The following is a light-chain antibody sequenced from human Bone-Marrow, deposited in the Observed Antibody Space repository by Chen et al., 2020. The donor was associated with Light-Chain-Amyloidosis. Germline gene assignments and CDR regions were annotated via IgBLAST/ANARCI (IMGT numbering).Light chain of an antibody. J-gene: IGLJ2*01. CDR1: SSNIGRNT. V-gene: IGLV1-44*01. CDR2: DND. CDR3: ASWDDSLNGHVV. Sequence: QSVLTQPPSASGSPGQRATISCSGSSSNIGRNTVNWYQQLPGTAPKLLILDNDQRPSGVPDRFSGSKSRTSASLAISGLQSEDEADDYCASWDDSLNGHVVFGGGTRLTVL.